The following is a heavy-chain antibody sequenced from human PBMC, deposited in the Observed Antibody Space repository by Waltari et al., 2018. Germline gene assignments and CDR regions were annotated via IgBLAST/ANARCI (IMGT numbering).Heavy chain of an antibody. J-gene: IGHJ3*02. V-gene: IGHV1-69*12. Sequence: QVPLGQSGAEVKPPGASVEVSCTASGGTFGPYASPWVRQAPGQGLEWMGGVIPIFGTPNYAPKFQGRVTVSADPSTSTAYLEVRRLISEDTAVYYCAKREIGYAFDIWGHGTMVTVSS. D-gene: IGHD1-26*01. CDR1: GGTFGPYA. CDR2: VIPIFGTP. CDR3: AKREIGYAFDI.